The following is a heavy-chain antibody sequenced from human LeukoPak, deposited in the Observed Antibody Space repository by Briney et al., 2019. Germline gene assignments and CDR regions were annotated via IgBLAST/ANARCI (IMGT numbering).Heavy chain of an antibody. CDR1: GFTFSSYG. V-gene: IGHV3-33*01. CDR3: ARDTGDGGQYYFDY. D-gene: IGHD3-10*01. J-gene: IGHJ4*02. CDR2: IWYDGSNK. Sequence: PGGSLRLSCAASGFTFSSYGMHWVRQAPGKGLEWVAVIWYDGSNKYYADSVKGRFTISRDNSKNMLYLQMNSLRAEDTAVYYCARDTGDGGQYYFDYWGQGTLVTVSS.